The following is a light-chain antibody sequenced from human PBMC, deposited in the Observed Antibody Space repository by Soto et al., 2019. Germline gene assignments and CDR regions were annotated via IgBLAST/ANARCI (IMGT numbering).Light chain of an antibody. CDR3: QQYDTSPRT. CDR1: QSVSSNR. CDR2: GAS. V-gene: IGKV3-20*01. J-gene: IGKJ1*01. Sequence: EIVLTQSPDTLSLSPGERATLSCRASQSVSSNRLAWYQQKPGQAPRLLIYGASTRATGIPDRFSGSGSGTDFTLTISGLQPADCAAYYCQQYDTSPRTFGQGTKVEI.